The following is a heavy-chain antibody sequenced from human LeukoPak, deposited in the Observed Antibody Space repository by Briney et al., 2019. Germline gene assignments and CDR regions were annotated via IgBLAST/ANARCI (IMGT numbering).Heavy chain of an antibody. CDR1: GFTFSSYA. V-gene: IGHV3-30-3*01. J-gene: IGHJ5*02. CDR3: ARDRYKAIYNWFDP. D-gene: IGHD1-1*01. Sequence: GGSLRLSCAASGFTFSSYAMHWVRQAPGKGLEWVAVISYDGSNKYYADSVKGRFTISRDNSKNTLYLQMNSLRAEDTAVYYCARDRYKAIYNWFDPWGQGTLVTVSS. CDR2: ISYDGSNK.